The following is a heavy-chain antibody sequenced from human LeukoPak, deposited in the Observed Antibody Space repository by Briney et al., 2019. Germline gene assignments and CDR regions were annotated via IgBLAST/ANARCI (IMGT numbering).Heavy chain of an antibody. Sequence: SQTLSLTCAISGDGVSGNRATWNWLRQSPSRGLEWLGRIYYRSKWYSDYAVSVKGRITINLDTSKNQFSLLLNSVTPEDTAVYFCGRAEHDWGSDYWGQGTLDTVSS. J-gene: IGHJ4*02. V-gene: IGHV6-1*01. D-gene: IGHD3-9*01. CDR3: GRAEHDWGSDY. CDR2: IYYRSKWYS. CDR1: GDGVSGNRAT.